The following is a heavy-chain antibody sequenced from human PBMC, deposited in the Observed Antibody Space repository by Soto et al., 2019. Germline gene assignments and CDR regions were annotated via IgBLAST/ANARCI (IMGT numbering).Heavy chain of an antibody. CDR1: GASISSSGNS. CDR2: IYHGGST. V-gene: IGHV4-30-2*01. CDR3: AKVDFYYYGIDV. J-gene: IGHJ6*02. D-gene: IGHD5-12*01. Sequence: SETLSLTCAVSGASISSSGNSWSWIRQPPGRGLECIGYIYHGGSTHYNPSLKSRVTMSVDRSKNHFSLKLSSVTAADTAVYYCAKVDFYYYGIDVWGQGTTVTVSS.